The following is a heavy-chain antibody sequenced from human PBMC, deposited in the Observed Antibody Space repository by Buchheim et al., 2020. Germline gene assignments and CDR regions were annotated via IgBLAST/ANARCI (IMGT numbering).Heavy chain of an antibody. D-gene: IGHD4-11*01. Sequence: QVQLQQWGAGLLKPSETLSLTCAVYGGSFSGYYWSWIRQPPGKGLEWIGEITHSGSTNYNPSLKSRVTISVDTSKNQFSLKLSSVTAADTAVYYCARGKATVTTFRYFYYGMDVWGQGTT. CDR2: ITHSGST. CDR1: GGSFSGYY. V-gene: IGHV4-34*01. J-gene: IGHJ6*02. CDR3: ARGKATVTTFRYFYYGMDV.